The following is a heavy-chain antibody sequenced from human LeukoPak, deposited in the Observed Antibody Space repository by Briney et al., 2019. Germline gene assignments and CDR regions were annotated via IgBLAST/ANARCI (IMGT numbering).Heavy chain of an antibody. CDR3: ARDRGIAAAGTTPYYYGMDV. CDR2: IYSGGST. Sequence: GGSLRLSCAASGFTVSSNYMSWVRQAPGKGLEWVSVIYSGGSTYYADSVEGRFTISRHNSKNTLYLQMNSLRAEDTAVYYCARDRGIAAAGTTPYYYGMDVWGQGTTVTVSS. CDR1: GFTVSSNY. D-gene: IGHD6-13*01. J-gene: IGHJ6*02. V-gene: IGHV3-53*04.